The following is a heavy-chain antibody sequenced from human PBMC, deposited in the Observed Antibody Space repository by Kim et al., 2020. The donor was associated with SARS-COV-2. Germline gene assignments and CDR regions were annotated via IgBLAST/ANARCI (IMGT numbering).Heavy chain of an antibody. V-gene: IGHV3-48*02. CDR2: ISSSSSTI. CDR3: ARDQKADSSGYYSPVSVLY. Sequence: GGSLRLSCAASGFTFSSYSMNWVRQAPGKGLEWVSYISSSSSTIYYADSVKGRFTISRDNAKNSLYLQMNSLRDEDTAVYYCARDQKADSSGYYSPVSVLYWGQGTLVTVSS. CDR1: GFTFSSYS. J-gene: IGHJ4*02. D-gene: IGHD3-22*01.